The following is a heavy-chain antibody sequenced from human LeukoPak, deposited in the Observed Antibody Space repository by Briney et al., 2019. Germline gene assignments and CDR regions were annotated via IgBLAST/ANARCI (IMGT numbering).Heavy chain of an antibody. CDR1: GYTFTSYY. Sequence: ASVKVSCKASGYTFTSYYMHWVRQAPGQGLEWMGIINPSGGSTSYAQKFQGRVTMTRDTSTSTVYMELSSLRSEDTAVYYCAREAYCGGDCYGMYYYYYGMDVWGQGTTVTVSS. D-gene: IGHD2-21*02. CDR3: AREAYCGGDCYGMYYYYYGMDV. V-gene: IGHV1-46*01. CDR2: INPSGGST. J-gene: IGHJ6*02.